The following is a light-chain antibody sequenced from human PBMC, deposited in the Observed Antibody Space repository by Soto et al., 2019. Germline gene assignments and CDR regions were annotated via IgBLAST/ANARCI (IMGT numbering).Light chain of an antibody. CDR2: DAS. Sequence: EIHMTPTPSSLSASGGERVTITLQASQDISNYLNWYQQKPGKAPKLLIHDASNLETGVPSRFSGSGSGTDFTFTISSXQPEDIATYYCQQYDNLPLTFGGGTKVDIK. CDR1: QDISNY. CDR3: QQYDNLPLT. J-gene: IGKJ4*01. V-gene: IGKV1-33*01.